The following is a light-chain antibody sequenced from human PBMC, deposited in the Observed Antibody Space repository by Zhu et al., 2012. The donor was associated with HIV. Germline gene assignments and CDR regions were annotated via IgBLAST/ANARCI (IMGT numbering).Light chain of an antibody. CDR3: HQYDKSWT. CDR2: GAS. Sequence: VSTQSPDTLSLSPGDRATLACRASQSVSSNYVIWYQQKPGQAPRPLIYGASDRASGVPDRFSGSGSGTDFTLTISRLEPEDFAVYYCHQYDKSWTFGQGTKVEIK. CDR1: QSVSSNY. J-gene: IGKJ1*01. V-gene: IGKV3-20*01.